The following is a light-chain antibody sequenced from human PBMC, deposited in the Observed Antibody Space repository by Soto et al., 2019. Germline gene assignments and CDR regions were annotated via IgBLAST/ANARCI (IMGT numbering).Light chain of an antibody. V-gene: IGKV3-20*01. Sequence: DIVLTQSPGTLSLSPGERATLSCRASQTLSNSFIAWYQQKPGQAPRLLIYDTSSRATGVPDRYSASGSGTDFTLTISRLEPEDFAVFFCQQYGTSEITFGQGTRLEIK. CDR2: DTS. CDR1: QTLSNSF. CDR3: QQYGTSEIT. J-gene: IGKJ5*01.